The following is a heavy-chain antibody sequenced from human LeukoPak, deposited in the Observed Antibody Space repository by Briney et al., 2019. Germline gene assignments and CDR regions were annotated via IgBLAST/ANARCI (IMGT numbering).Heavy chain of an antibody. Sequence: GGSLRLSCAASGFTFSSYAMHWVRQAPGKGLEWVAVISYDGSNKYYADSVKGRFTISRDNSKNTLYLQMNSLRAEDTAVYYCAKDPNSEKIDYWGQGTLVTVSS. V-gene: IGHV3-30-3*01. CDR1: GFTFSSYA. D-gene: IGHD3-10*01. CDR2: ISYDGSNK. CDR3: AKDPNSEKIDY. J-gene: IGHJ4*02.